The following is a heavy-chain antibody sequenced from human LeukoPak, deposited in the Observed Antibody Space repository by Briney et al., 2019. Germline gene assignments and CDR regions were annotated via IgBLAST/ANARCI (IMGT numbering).Heavy chain of an antibody. V-gene: IGHV3-48*01. J-gene: IGHJ4*02. CDR2: IGTSSSTI. CDR3: AREQQLVYFDY. CDR1: GFAFSSYS. Sequence: GGSLRLSCAASGFAFSSYSMNWVRQAPGKGLEWVSFIGTSSSTIYYADSVKGRFTISRDNAKNSLYLQMNSLRAEDTAVYYCAREQQLVYFDYWGQGTLVTVSS. D-gene: IGHD6-13*01.